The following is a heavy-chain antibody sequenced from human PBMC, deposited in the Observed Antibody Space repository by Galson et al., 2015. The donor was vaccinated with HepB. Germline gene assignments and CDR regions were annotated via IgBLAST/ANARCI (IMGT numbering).Heavy chain of an antibody. V-gene: IGHV4-59*04. Sequence: SETLSLTCNVSGGSISTYYWSWIRQPPGKGLEWIGYIYYNGSTYYNPSLKGRVTISVETSKNQLSLKGNSVPAADTAFYYCASGRRDGYRYFDYWGQGTLVTVSS. CDR2: IYYNGST. D-gene: IGHD5-24*01. J-gene: IGHJ4*02. CDR3: ASGRRDGYRYFDY. CDR1: GGSISTYY.